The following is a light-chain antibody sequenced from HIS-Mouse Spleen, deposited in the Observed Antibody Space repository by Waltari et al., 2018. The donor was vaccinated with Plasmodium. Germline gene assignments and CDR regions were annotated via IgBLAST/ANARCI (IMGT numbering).Light chain of an antibody. J-gene: IGLJ2*01. CDR2: EVS. V-gene: IGLV2-18*02. Sequence: QSALTHPPSVSGSPGQSVPLSCTGTSSDVGSYNRVPWYQQPPGTAPKLMIYEVSNRPSGVPDRFSGSKSGNTASLTISGLQAEDEADYYCSSYTSSSTYVVFGGGTKLTVL. CDR3: SSYTSSSTYVV. CDR1: SSDVGSYNR.